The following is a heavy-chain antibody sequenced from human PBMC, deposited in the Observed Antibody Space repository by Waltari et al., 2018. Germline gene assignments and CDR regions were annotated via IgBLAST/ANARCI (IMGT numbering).Heavy chain of an antibody. CDR1: GGPISSSY. CDR2: IYTSGST. CDR3: AVSSDYYGSGSYYNWFDP. D-gene: IGHD3-10*01. J-gene: IGHJ5*02. Sequence: QVQLQESGPGLVKPSETLSLTCTVSGGPISSSYWSWIRQHPGKGLEWIGYIYTSGSTNYNPTLKSRVTISVDTSKNQFSLKLSSVTAADTAVYYCAVSSDYYGSGSYYNWFDPWGQGTLVTVSS. V-gene: IGHV4-4*09.